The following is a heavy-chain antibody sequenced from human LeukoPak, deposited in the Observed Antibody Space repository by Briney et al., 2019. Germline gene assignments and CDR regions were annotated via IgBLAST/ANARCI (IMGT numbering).Heavy chain of an antibody. CDR2: IIPIFGTA. Sequence: ALVKVSCKASGGTFSSYAISWVRQAPGQGLEWMGRIIPIFGTANYAQKFQGRVTITTDESTSTAYMELSSLRSEDTAVYYCARGDTAMVHFDYWGQGTLVTVSS. D-gene: IGHD5-18*01. CDR3: ARGDTAMVHFDY. J-gene: IGHJ4*02. V-gene: IGHV1-69*05. CDR1: GGTFSSYA.